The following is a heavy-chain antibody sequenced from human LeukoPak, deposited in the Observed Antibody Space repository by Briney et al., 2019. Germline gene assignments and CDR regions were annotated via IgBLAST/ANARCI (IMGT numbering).Heavy chain of an antibody. CDR1: GGSISIYY. CDR2: IYTSGST. D-gene: IGHD3-22*01. V-gene: IGHV4-4*07. Sequence: SETLSLTCTVSGGSISIYYWSWIRQPAGKGLEWIGRIYTSGSTNYTPSLKSRVTMSVDTSKNQFSLKLSSVTAADTAVYYCARDGSTGHYSAWFDPWGQGTLVTVSS. CDR3: ARDGSTGHYSAWFDP. J-gene: IGHJ5*02.